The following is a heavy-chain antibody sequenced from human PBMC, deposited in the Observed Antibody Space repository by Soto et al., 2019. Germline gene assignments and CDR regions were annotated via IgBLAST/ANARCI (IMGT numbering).Heavy chain of an antibody. CDR1: GGSISSYY. Sequence: SENLSLTCTVSGGSISSYYWSWIRQPPGKGLEWIGYIYYSGSTNYNPSLKSRVTISVDTSKNQFSLKLSSVTAADTAVYYCARGTTFGGVIAHNWFDPWGQGTRVTVS. D-gene: IGHD3-16*02. CDR2: IYYSGST. V-gene: IGHV4-59*01. J-gene: IGHJ5*02. CDR3: ARGTTFGGVIAHNWFDP.